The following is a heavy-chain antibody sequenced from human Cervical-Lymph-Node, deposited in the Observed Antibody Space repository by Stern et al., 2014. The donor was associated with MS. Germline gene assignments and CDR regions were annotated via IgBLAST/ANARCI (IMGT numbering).Heavy chain of an antibody. Sequence: VQLVESGAEVKKPGASVKVSCKASGYTFTSYGISWVRQAPGQGLEWMGWISAYIGTPTYAQKRQGIVTMTTATSTSTAYMELRSLRSDDTAVYYCARGLLGSENAFDIWGQGTMVTVSS. J-gene: IGHJ3*02. D-gene: IGHD2-15*01. CDR1: GYTFTSYG. CDR2: ISAYIGTP. CDR3: ARGLLGSENAFDI. V-gene: IGHV1-18*01.